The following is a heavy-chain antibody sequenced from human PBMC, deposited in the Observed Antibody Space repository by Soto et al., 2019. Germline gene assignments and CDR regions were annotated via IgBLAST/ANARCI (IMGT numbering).Heavy chain of an antibody. CDR2: IYYSGST. J-gene: IGHJ3*02. CDR3: ARDSMGLRTAFDI. D-gene: IGHD4-17*01. V-gene: IGHV4-31*03. CDR1: GGSISSGGYY. Sequence: PSETLSLTCTVSGGSISSGGYYWSWIRQHPGKGLEWNGYIYYSGSTYYNPSLKSRVTISVDTSKNQSSLKLSSVTAADTAVYYCARDSMGLRTAFDIWGQGTMVTVSS.